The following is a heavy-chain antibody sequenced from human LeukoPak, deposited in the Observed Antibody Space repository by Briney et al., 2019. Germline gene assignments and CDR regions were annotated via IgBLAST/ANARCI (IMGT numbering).Heavy chain of an antibody. Sequence: GGSLRLSCAASGFTFSSHWMHWVRQAPGKGLVWVSRINSDGSSTNYADSVKGRFTISRDNAKNTLYLQIDSLRAEGTAVYYCAGTRVGDYWGQGTLVTVSS. V-gene: IGHV3-74*01. CDR2: INSDGSST. J-gene: IGHJ4*02. CDR3: AGTRVGDY. D-gene: IGHD1-26*01. CDR1: GFTFSSHW.